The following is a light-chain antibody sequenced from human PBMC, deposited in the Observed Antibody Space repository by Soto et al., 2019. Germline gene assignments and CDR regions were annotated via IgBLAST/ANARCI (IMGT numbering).Light chain of an antibody. V-gene: IGKV3-20*01. J-gene: IGKJ5*01. Sequence: EIVLTQSPGTLSLSPGERATLSCRASQSVRSTYLAWYQQKPGQAPRLLIYGASSRATGIPDRFSGSGSGTDFTLTISRLEPEDFAVYICQQYGNSPRTFGQGTRLEIK. CDR1: QSVRSTY. CDR3: QQYGNSPRT. CDR2: GAS.